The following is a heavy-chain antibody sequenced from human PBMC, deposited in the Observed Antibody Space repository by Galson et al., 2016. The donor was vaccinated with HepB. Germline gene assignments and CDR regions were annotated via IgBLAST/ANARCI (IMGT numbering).Heavy chain of an antibody. CDR3: ARESPPPVQSQVRGTPNLYPSPKYYYYMDV. CDR2: ISNDGRNK. J-gene: IGHJ6*03. V-gene: IGHV3-30*04. CDR1: GYTFGKHG. D-gene: IGHD3-10*01. Sequence: SLRLSCAASGYTFGKHGIHWVRQAPGKGLEWVVFISNDGRNKYYADPVKGRFPISRDNFKHPLYLQMNSLRPEDTALYYRARESPPPVQSQVRGTPNLYPSPKYYYYMDVWGKGATVTVSS.